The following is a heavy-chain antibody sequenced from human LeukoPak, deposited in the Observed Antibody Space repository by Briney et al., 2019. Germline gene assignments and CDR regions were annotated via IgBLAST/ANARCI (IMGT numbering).Heavy chain of an antibody. CDR2: ISGSGGST. Sequence: GGSLRLSCAASGFTFSNYAMSWVRQAPGEGLEWVSAISGSGGSTYYADSVKGRFTISRDNSKNTLYLQMNSLRAEDTAVYYCAKTDYYDSISYYFWGQGTLVTVSS. V-gene: IGHV3-23*01. D-gene: IGHD3-22*01. CDR1: GFTFSNYA. J-gene: IGHJ4*02. CDR3: AKTDYYDSISYYF.